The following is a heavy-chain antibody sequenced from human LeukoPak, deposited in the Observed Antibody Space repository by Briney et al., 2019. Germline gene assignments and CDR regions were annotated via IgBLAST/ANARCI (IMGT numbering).Heavy chain of an antibody. V-gene: IGHV3-30-3*01. CDR1: GFTISSYW. D-gene: IGHD1-26*01. Sequence: GGSLRLSCVASGFTISSYWMHWVRQAPGKGLEWVAVISYDGSNKYYADSVKGRFTISRDNSKNTLYLQMNSLRAEDTAVYYCARDSVGATNYFDYWGQGTLVTVSS. J-gene: IGHJ4*02. CDR3: ARDSVGATNYFDY. CDR2: ISYDGSNK.